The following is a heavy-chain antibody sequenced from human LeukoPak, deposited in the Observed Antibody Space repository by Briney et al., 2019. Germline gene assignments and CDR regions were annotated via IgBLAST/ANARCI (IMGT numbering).Heavy chain of an antibody. D-gene: IGHD2/OR15-2a*01. CDR3: TTYNSRDAFDM. Sequence: PGGSLRLSCAASGFAVKNSWMSWVRQAPGKGLEWVGRIKSRDDGGTTEFAATEKGRFTISRDDSKNTLSLQMNSLKFEDTAVYYCTTYNSRDAFDMWGRGTMVTVSP. CDR1: GFAVKNSW. V-gene: IGHV3-15*01. CDR2: IKSRDDGGTT. J-gene: IGHJ3*02.